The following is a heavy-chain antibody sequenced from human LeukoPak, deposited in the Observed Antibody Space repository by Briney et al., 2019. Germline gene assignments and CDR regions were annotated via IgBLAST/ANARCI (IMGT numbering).Heavy chain of an antibody. J-gene: IGHJ4*02. V-gene: IGHV1-2*02. CDR3: ARGTGGHIVVVTAWNYYFDY. CDR1: GYTFTGYY. Sequence: ASVKVSCKASGYTFTGYYMHWVRQAPGQGLEWMGWINPNSGGTNYAQKFQGRVTMTRDTSNSTAYMELSRLRSDDTAVYYCARGTGGHIVVVTAWNYYFDYWGQGTLVTVSS. CDR2: INPNSGGT. D-gene: IGHD2-21*02.